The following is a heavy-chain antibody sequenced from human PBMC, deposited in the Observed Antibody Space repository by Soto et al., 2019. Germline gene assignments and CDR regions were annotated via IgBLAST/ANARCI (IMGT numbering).Heavy chain of an antibody. CDR2: IIPIFGTA. CDR3: ARSQEYYYYGMDV. Sequence: SVKVSCKASGGTFSSYAISWVRQAPGQGLEWMGGIIPIFGTANYAQRFQGRVTITADKSTSTAYMELSSLRSEDTAVYYCARSQEYYYYGMDVWGQGTTVTVSS. V-gene: IGHV1-69*06. CDR1: GGTFSSYA. J-gene: IGHJ6*02.